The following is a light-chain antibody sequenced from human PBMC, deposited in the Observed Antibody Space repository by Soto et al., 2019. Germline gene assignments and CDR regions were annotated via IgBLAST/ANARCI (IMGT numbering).Light chain of an antibody. Sequence: QSALTQPASVSGSPGQSITISCTGTSSDVGTYNLVSWYQQHPGKAPKVMIYEVSKRPSGVSNRFAGSKSGNTASLTISGLQAEDESDYSCCSYAGSSTYVFGTGTKLTVL. CDR1: SSDVGTYNL. J-gene: IGLJ1*01. CDR3: CSYAGSSTYV. V-gene: IGLV2-23*02. CDR2: EVS.